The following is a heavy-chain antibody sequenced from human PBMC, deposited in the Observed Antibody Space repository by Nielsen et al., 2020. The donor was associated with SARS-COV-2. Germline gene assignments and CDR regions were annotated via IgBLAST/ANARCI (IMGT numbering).Heavy chain of an antibody. V-gene: IGHV1-2*02. D-gene: IGHD5-12*01. CDR3: ASSGYGVGGWFDP. CDR2: INPNSGGT. CDR1: GYTFTGYY. J-gene: IGHJ5*02. Sequence: ASVQVSCKASGYTFTGYYMHWVRQAPGQGLEWMGWINPNSGGTNYAQKFQGRVTMTRDTSISTAYMELGRLRSDDTAVYYCASSGYGVGGWFDPWGQGTLVTVSS.